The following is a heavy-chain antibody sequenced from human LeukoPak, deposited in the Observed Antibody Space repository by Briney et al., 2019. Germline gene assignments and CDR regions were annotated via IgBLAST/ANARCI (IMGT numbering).Heavy chain of an antibody. CDR3: ARDAPIDYDSSGYYPPI. CDR1: GGSISSYY. J-gene: IGHJ3*02. Sequence: SETLSLTCTVSGGSISSYYWSWIRQPPGKGLEWIGYIYYSGSTYYNPSLKSRVTISVDTSKNQFSLKLSSVTAADTAVYYCARDAPIDYDSSGYYPPIWGQGTMVTVSS. D-gene: IGHD3-22*01. V-gene: IGHV4-30-4*01. CDR2: IYYSGST.